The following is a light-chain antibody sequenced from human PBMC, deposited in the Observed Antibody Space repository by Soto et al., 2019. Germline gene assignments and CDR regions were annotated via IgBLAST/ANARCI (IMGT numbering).Light chain of an antibody. CDR1: QNITNN. CDR3: QQYNDWPLT. J-gene: IGKJ4*01. V-gene: IGKV3-15*01. CDR2: HAS. Sequence: EIVMTQSPATLSVSPGERATLSCRASQNITNNLAWYQQKPGQVPRLLIYHASTGATGIPARFSGSGSGTELTLTISSLQSEDFAVYYCQQYNDWPLTFGGGTKVEIK.